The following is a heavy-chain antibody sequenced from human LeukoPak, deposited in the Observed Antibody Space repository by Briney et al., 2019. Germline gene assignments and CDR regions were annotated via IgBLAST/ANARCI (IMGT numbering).Heavy chain of an antibody. Sequence: GGSLRLSCAASGFTFSDYGMHWVRQAPGKGLEWVAVIFYDGINKYYADSVKGRFTISRDNSNKTLYLQMNSLRAEDTGVYYCARDRAVVVMNPHYYYGMDVWGQGTTVIVSS. CDR3: ARDRAVVVMNPHYYYGMDV. CDR2: IFYDGINK. D-gene: IGHD3-22*01. V-gene: IGHV3-33*01. J-gene: IGHJ6*02. CDR1: GFTFSDYG.